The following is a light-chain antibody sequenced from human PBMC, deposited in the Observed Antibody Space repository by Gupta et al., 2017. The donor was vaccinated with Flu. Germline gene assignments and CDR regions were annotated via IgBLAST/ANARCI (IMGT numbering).Light chain of an antibody. CDR1: SPNIASNY. CDR3: ETWDKTLSSGV. V-gene: IGLV1-51*01. Sequence: SVSTPPPLLSAHSGQQVTISCSGSSPNIASNYVYWYQHLPARAPKLLIYENNQRPPGSPDRFSGSNSGTSATLAIAGLQTGDEATYYCETWDKTLSSGVFGGGTTLTVL. J-gene: IGLJ3*02. CDR2: ENN.